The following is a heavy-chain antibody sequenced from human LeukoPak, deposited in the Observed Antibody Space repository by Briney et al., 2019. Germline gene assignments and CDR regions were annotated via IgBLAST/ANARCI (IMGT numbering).Heavy chain of an antibody. J-gene: IGHJ4*02. V-gene: IGHV3-30*04. D-gene: IGHD3-9*01. CDR1: RFAFSSYA. CDR3: ARGPDYDILADYFDY. CDR2: ISYDGSNK. Sequence: GGSLRLSCAASRFAFSSYAMTWVRQAPGKGLEWVAVISYDGSNKFYADSVRGRFTISRDNSKNTLFLQMNSLRPEDTAVYYCARGPDYDILADYFDYWGQGTLVTVSS.